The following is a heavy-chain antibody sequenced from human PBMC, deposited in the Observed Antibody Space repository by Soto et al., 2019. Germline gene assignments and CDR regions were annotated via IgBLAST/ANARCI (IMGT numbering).Heavy chain of an antibody. CDR2: ISYDGSNK. Sequence: PGGSLRIGCASSVFTFSSYAMHWVRQAPGKGLDWVAVISYDGSNKYYADSVKGRFTISRDNSKSTLYLQMNSLRAEDTAVYYCARGKTYDFWSGYLGPNDYWGQGTLVTVSS. CDR3: ARGKTYDFWSGYLGPNDY. J-gene: IGHJ4*02. D-gene: IGHD3-3*01. CDR1: VFTFSSYA. V-gene: IGHV3-30-3*01.